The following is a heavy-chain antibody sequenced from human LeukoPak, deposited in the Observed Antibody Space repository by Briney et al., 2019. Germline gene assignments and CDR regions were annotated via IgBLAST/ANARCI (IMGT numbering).Heavy chain of an antibody. V-gene: IGHV3-23*01. CDR3: ARDPNGGYIGAFEF. CDR1: GFTFSAYA. D-gene: IGHD4-17*01. Sequence: GGSLRLSCAASGFTFSAYAVMWVRQAPGQGLEWVSAITSGGAPRYADSVKGRFTISRDNSKNMLYLQMNSLRAGDTARYFCARDPNGGYIGAFEFWGQGTGVTVSS. CDR2: ITSGGAP. J-gene: IGHJ3*01.